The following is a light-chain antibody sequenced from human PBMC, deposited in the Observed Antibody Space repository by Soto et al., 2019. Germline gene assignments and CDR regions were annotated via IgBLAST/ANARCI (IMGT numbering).Light chain of an antibody. Sequence: DIQMTQSPSSLSASVGDRVTITCQASQDINKYLNWYQQKPGKAPKVLIYDASNSETGVPSRFSGSGSGTDFTLTISNPQPDDFATYYCQQYNSYPCTFGQGTKVDIK. CDR2: DAS. J-gene: IGKJ2*02. V-gene: IGKV1-33*01. CDR1: QDINKY. CDR3: QQYNSYPCT.